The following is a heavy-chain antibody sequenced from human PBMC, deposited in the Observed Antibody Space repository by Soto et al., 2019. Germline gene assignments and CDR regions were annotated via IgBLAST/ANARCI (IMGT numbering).Heavy chain of an antibody. V-gene: IGHV3-7*01. CDR2: INEDGSEI. CDR3: ARDIGFDYVD. D-gene: IGHD3-16*01. J-gene: IGHJ4*02. CDR1: GFTFRSFW. Sequence: EVQLVESGGGLVQPGGSLRVSCAVSGFTFRSFWMSWVRQAPGKGLEWVATINEDGSEIYYVDSVKGRFTISRDNAQNSLYLHMRSLSAEDTAVYFCARDIGFDYVDWGQGTRVTVSS.